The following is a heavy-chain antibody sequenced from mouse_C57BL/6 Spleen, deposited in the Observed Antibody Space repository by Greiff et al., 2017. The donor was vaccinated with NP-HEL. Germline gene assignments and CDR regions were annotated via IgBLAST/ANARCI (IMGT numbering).Heavy chain of an antibody. D-gene: IGHD1-2*01. CDR3: GRAGAAYFDC. CDR1: GYTFTSYW. Sequence: QVQLQQPGAELVKPGASVKLSCKASGYTFTSYWMHWVKQRPGRGLAWIGRIAPNSGGTKYNEKFKSKATLTVDKPSSTAYMQLSGLATEVSAVSYSGRAGAAYFDCWGKSTTLTVSS. V-gene: IGHV1-72*01. CDR2: IAPNSGGT. J-gene: IGHJ2*01.